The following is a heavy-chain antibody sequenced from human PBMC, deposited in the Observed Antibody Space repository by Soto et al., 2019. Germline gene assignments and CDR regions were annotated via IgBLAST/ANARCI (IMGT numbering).Heavy chain of an antibody. CDR3: AREYCGGECYPPGNYYYGMDV. CDR2: ISYDGSNK. CDR1: GFTFSSYA. J-gene: IGHJ6*02. Sequence: GGSLRLSCAASGFTFSSYAMHWVRQAPGKGLEWVAVISYDGSNKYYADSVKGRFTISRDNSKNTLYLQMNSLRAEDTAVYYCAREYCGGECYPPGNYYYGMDVWGQGTTVTVSS. D-gene: IGHD2-21*01. V-gene: IGHV3-30-3*01.